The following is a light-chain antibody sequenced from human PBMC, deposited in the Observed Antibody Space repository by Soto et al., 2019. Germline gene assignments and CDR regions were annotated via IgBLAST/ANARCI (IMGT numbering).Light chain of an antibody. CDR1: TSDVGASNY. CDR2: DVS. Sequence: QSALTQPRSVSGSLGQSVTISCTGTTSDVGASNYVSWYQHCPGKAPKLLICDVSKRPSGVPDRFSGSKSGNTSSLTISGLQAEDDADYYCYSYAGTYTCVLGGATKLPVL. V-gene: IGLV2-11*01. J-gene: IGLJ2*01. CDR3: YSYAGTYTCV.